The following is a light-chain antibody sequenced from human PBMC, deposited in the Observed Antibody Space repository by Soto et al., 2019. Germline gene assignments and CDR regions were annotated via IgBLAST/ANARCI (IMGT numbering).Light chain of an antibody. J-gene: IGKJ3*01. Sequence: EIVWTQSPATLSLSPGERATLSGRASQRVSSYLAWYQQTPCQAPRLLIYDASNRATGIPARFSGSGSGTAFTLTISSLEPADFAVYYCQQRSNWPLTFGPGTKVDIK. V-gene: IGKV3-11*01. CDR3: QQRSNWPLT. CDR2: DAS. CDR1: QRVSSY.